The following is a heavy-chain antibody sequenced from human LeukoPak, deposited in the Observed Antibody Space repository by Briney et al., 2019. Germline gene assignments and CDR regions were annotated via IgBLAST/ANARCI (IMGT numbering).Heavy chain of an antibody. CDR1: GGTFSSYA. V-gene: IGHV1-69*04. Sequence: ASVNVSCKASGGTFSSYAISWVRQAPGQGLEWMGRIIPILGIANYAQKFQGRVTITVDKCTSTAYMELSSLRSEDTAVYYCARVAAGGFAPWGQGTLVTVSS. J-gene: IGHJ5*02. CDR2: IIPILGIA. D-gene: IGHD3-10*01. CDR3: ARVAAGGFAP.